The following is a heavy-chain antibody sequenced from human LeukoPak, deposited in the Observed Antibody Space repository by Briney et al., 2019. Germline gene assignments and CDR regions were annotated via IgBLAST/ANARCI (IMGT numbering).Heavy chain of an antibody. V-gene: IGHV3-23*01. CDR3: AKDDAWLQYND. CDR1: GFTFSRHC. Sequence: PGGSLRLSCVASGFTFSRHCMNWVRQAPGKGLEWVSGISPSGDIKYYVDSVKGRFTVSRDNSKNTLYLQINSLRDEDTAVYYCAKDDAWLQYNDWGQGTLVTVSS. J-gene: IGHJ4*02. CDR2: ISPSGDIK. D-gene: IGHD5-24*01.